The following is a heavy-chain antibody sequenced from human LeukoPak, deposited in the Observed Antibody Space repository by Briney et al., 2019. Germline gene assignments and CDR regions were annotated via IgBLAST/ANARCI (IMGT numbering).Heavy chain of an antibody. J-gene: IGHJ4*02. CDR1: GFTLSSYA. Sequence: GGSLRLSCAASGFTLSSYAMSWVRQAPGKGLEWVSAISDTGNTYHADSVKGHFTISRDSSKNTLFLQMNRLRPEDAAVYYCAKAPVTTCRGAFCYPFDYWGLGTLVTVSS. V-gene: IGHV3-23*01. CDR2: ISDTGNT. D-gene: IGHD2-15*01. CDR3: AKAPVTTCRGAFCYPFDY.